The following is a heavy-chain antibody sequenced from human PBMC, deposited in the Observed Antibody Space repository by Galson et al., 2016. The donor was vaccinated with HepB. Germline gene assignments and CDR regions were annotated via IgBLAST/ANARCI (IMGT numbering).Heavy chain of an antibody. Sequence: PALVKPTQTLTLTCTFSGFALSTSGLCVGWIRQPPGKALEWLALIDSDDDKYFNTSLKTRLSISKDTSKSQVVLTMTNMDPVDTARYYCARGNRAYFDYWGQGALVTVPS. CDR2: IDSDDDK. V-gene: IGHV2-70*01. CDR1: GFALSTSGLC. D-gene: IGHD1-14*01. J-gene: IGHJ4*02. CDR3: ARGNRAYFDY.